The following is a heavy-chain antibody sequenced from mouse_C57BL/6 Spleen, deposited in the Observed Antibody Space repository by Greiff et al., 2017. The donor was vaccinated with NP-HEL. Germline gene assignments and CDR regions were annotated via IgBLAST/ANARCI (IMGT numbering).Heavy chain of an antibody. CDR2: IWTGGGT. CDR3: ARWSYYGNYPYFDY. CDR1: GFSLTSYA. D-gene: IGHD2-1*01. Sequence: VKVVESGPGLVAPSQSLSITCTVSGFSLTSYAISWVRQPPGKGLEWLGVIWTGGGTTYTSALKSRLSISKDNSKSQVFLKMNSLQTDDTARYYCARWSYYGNYPYFDYWGQGTTLTVSS. J-gene: IGHJ2*01. V-gene: IGHV2-9-1*01.